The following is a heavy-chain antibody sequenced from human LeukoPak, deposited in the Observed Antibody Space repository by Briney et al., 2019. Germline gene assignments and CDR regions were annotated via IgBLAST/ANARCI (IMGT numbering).Heavy chain of an antibody. CDR1: GGSISSYY. D-gene: IGHD3-10*01. J-gene: IGHJ5*02. CDR3: ARGYGYGSGSLKSWFDP. V-gene: IGHV4-39*07. CDR2: IYYSGST. Sequence: SETLSLTCTVSGGSISSYYWGWIRQPPGKGLEWIGSIYYSGSTYYNPSLKSRVTISVDTSKNQFSLKLSSVTAADTAVYYCARGYGYGSGSLKSWFDPWGQGTLVTVSS.